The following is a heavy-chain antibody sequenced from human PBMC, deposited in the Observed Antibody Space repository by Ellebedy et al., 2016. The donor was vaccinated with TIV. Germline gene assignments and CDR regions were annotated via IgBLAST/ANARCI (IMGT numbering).Heavy chain of an antibody. V-gene: IGHV3-74*01. J-gene: IGHJ4*02. CDR3: ARDSILTMVRGVFADY. Sequence: PGGSLRLSCAASGFTFSNHWMYRVRQGPGKGLVWVSRINDDGNFATYADSVKGRFTISRDNAKNTLYLQMNSLRAEDTAVYYCARDSILTMVRGVFADYWGQGTLVTVSS. CDR1: GFTFSNHW. CDR2: INDDGNFA. D-gene: IGHD3-10*01.